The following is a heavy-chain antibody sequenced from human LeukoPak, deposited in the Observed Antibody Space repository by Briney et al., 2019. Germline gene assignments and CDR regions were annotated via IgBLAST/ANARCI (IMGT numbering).Heavy chain of an antibody. D-gene: IGHD2-2*01. Sequence: GSLRLSCTASGFTFSNAWMSWVRQAPGKGLEWVGRIKSKTDGGTIDYAAPVKGRFTISRDDSKNTLYLQMNSLKTEDTAVYYCTTHPHCGSTNCYFYWGQGTLVTVSS. J-gene: IGHJ4*02. CDR2: IKSKTDGGTI. CDR1: GFTFSNAW. CDR3: TTHPHCGSTNCYFY. V-gene: IGHV3-15*01.